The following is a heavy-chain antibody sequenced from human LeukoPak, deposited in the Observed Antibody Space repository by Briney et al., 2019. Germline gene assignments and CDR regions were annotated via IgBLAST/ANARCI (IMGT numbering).Heavy chain of an antibody. J-gene: IGHJ4*02. V-gene: IGHV4-4*07. CDR1: GGSISGYY. CDR3: ASGVEQQLGPGFDY. Sequence: PSETLSLTCTVSGGSISGYYWSWIRQPAGKGLEWIGRIYTSGSTNYNPSLKSRVTMSVDTSKNQFSLKLSSVTAADTAVYYCASGVEQQLGPGFDYWGQGTLVTVSS. D-gene: IGHD6-13*01. CDR2: IYTSGST.